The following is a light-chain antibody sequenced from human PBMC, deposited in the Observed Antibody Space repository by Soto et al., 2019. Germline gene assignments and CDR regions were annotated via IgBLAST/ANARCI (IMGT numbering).Light chain of an antibody. CDR3: QQLNSYPPFT. CDR1: QGISSY. V-gene: IGKV1-9*01. Sequence: TQSPVTLSASVGDRVTITCRASQGISSYLAWYQQKPGKAPKLLIYAASTLQSGVPSRFSGSGSGTDFTLTISSLQPEDFATYYCQQLNSYPPFTFGPGTKVDIK. CDR2: AAS. J-gene: IGKJ3*01.